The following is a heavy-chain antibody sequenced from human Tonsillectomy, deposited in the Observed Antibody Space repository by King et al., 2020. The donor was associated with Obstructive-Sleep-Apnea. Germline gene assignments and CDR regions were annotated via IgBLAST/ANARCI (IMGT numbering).Heavy chain of an antibody. Sequence: QLQESGPGLVKPSETLSLTCTVSGGSISSYYWSWIRQPPGKGLEWIGYIYYSGSTNYNPSLKSRVTISVDTSKNQFSLKLSSVTAADTAVYYCARDMWGDYHDAFDIWGQGTMVTVSS. CDR1: GGSISSYY. D-gene: IGHD4-17*01. CDR2: IYYSGST. J-gene: IGHJ3*02. CDR3: ARDMWGDYHDAFDI. V-gene: IGHV4-59*01.